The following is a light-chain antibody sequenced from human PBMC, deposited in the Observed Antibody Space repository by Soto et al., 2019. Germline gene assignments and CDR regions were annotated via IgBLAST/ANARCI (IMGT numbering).Light chain of an antibody. J-gene: IGKJ4*01. Sequence: ELVLTQSPGTLSLSPGERATLSCRASQSVSSSYLAWYQQKTGQAPRLLIYGASSRATGIPDRLSGSGSGTDLNLTISRLEPEDFAVYYCQKYGSSPLTCGGGTKVDI. CDR1: QSVSSSY. V-gene: IGKV3-20*01. CDR2: GAS. CDR3: QKYGSSPLT.